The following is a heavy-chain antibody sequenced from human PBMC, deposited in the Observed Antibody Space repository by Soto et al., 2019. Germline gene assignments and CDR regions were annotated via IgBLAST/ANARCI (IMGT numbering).Heavy chain of an antibody. CDR1: GGSISSYY. J-gene: IGHJ4*02. CDR2: IYYSGST. Sequence: QVQLQESGPGLVKPSETLSLTCTVSGGSISSYYWSWIRQPPGKGLEWIGYIYYSGSTNYNPSLRGLVTISVDTSKPQSALKLSSVTAADTAVYDCARGSRRQGAVDYWGQGTLVTVSS. CDR3: ARGSRRQGAVDY. V-gene: IGHV4-59*01.